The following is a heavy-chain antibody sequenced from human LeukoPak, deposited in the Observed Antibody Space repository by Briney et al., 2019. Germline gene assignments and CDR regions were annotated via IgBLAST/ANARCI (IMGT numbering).Heavy chain of an antibody. V-gene: IGHV1-8*01. D-gene: IGHD5-24*01. J-gene: IGHJ4*02. CDR1: GXXFTNYD. CDR2: MNPNSGAT. Sequence: ASVKVXXXASGXXFTNYDFNWVRQSSGQGLEWMGYMNPNSGATGYAQKFQGRVTMTWDTSINTAYMELGSLTSEDTAMYYCARELRWDENWGQGTLVTVSS. CDR3: ARELRWDEN.